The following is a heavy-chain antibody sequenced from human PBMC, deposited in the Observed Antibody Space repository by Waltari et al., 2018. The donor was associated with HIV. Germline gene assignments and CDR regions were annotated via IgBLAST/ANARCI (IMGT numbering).Heavy chain of an antibody. CDR1: GFDLTSHG. D-gene: IGHD3-10*01. Sequence: VQLLQSGREMRRPGASVKISCRAGGFDLTSHGITWVRQASGQGLEWVGWSWAYDGNTDIERGFKERSRLTADTSTTTAFLEVRNLRVDDTATYYCVRGGGTWLQETHYYKGLDVWGQGTTVIVSS. V-gene: IGHV1-18*01. CDR2: SWAYDGNT. CDR3: VRGGGTWLQETHYYKGLDV. J-gene: IGHJ6*02.